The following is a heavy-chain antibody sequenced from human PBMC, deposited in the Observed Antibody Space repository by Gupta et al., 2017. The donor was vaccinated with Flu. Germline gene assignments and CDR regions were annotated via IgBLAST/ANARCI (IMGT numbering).Heavy chain of an antibody. CDR2: ISYDGSNK. CDR3: AKDSSYDIWTGYYGYYYGMDV. CDR1: GFTFSSYG. Sequence: QVQLVESGGGVVQPGRSLRLSCAASGFTFSSYGMHWVRQAPGKGLEWVAVISYDGSNKYYADSVKGRFTISRDNSKNTLYLQMNSLRAEDTAVYYCAKDSSYDIWTGYYGYYYGMDVWGQGTTVTVSS. J-gene: IGHJ6*02. V-gene: IGHV3-30*18. D-gene: IGHD3-9*01.